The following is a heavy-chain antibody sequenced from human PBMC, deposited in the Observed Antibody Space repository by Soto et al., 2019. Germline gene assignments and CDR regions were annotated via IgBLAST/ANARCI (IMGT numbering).Heavy chain of an antibody. CDR3: AKDKILPATIYGGAYNCFDP. CDR2: INPNSGAT. V-gene: IGHV1-2*02. D-gene: IGHD5-12*01. J-gene: IGHJ5*02. CDR1: GCTFTDFF. Sequence: ASVKVSCKAYGCTFTDFFLHWLRQAPGQGLEWMGWINPNSGATNYAQKFQGRVTMTRDTSVNTAYMELSRLRSGDTAVYYCAKDKILPATIYGGAYNCFDPWGQGTLVTVSS.